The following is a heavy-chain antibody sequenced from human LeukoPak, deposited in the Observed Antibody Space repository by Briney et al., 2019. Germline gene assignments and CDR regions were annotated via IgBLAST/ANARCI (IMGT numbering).Heavy chain of an antibody. CDR3: AIPKPGYYYGSGSYPN. V-gene: IGHV3-53*01. CDR2: IYSGGST. D-gene: IGHD3-10*01. J-gene: IGHJ4*02. Sequence: GGSLRLSCAASGFTVSSNYMSWVRQAPGKGLEWVSVIYSGGSTYYADSVKGRFTISRDNSKNTLYLQMNSLRAEDTAVYYCAIPKPGYYYGSGSYPNWGQGTLVTVSS. CDR1: GFTVSSNY.